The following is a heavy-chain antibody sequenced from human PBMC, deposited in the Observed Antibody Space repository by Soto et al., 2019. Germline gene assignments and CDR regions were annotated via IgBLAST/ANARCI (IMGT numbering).Heavy chain of an antibody. V-gene: IGHV3-23*01. CDR1: GFTFSSYA. J-gene: IGHJ4*02. D-gene: IGHD1-7*01. Sequence: GGSLRLSCAASGFTFSSYAMSWVRQAPGKGLEWVSAISGSGGSTYYADSVKGRFTISRDNSKNTLYLQMNSLRAEDTAVYYCAKDGSMELLGDYDYWGQGTLVTVS. CDR2: ISGSGGST. CDR3: AKDGSMELLGDYDY.